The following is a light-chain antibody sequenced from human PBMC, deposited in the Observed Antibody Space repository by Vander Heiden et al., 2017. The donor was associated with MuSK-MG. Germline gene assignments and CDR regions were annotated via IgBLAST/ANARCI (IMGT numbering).Light chain of an antibody. J-gene: IGKJ2*01. Sequence: DIQMTQSPSSLSASVGDRVTITCRASQSISNFLNWYQQKPGKAPKTLIYGASSLHSGVPSRFSGSASATDFTLSISMLHPEDFATYYCQQSDSIPNTFGPGTKLEIK. CDR1: QSISNF. CDR2: GAS. V-gene: IGKV1-39*01. CDR3: QQSDSIPNT.